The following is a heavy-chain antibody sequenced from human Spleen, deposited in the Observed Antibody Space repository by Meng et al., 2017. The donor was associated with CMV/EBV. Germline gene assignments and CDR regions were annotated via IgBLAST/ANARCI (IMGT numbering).Heavy chain of an antibody. CDR2: IYHNGNT. CDR3: ARAVGGGYYYYYGMDV. V-gene: IGHV4-4*02. Sequence: SETLSLTCDVSGGSISSSNWWSWVRQPPGKGLEWIGEIYHNGNTNYNPSLKSRVTISVDKSNNQFSLKLDSVTAADTAVYYCARAVGGGYYYYYGMDVWGQGTTVTVSS. J-gene: IGHJ6*02. CDR1: GGSISSSNW. D-gene: IGHD3-16*01.